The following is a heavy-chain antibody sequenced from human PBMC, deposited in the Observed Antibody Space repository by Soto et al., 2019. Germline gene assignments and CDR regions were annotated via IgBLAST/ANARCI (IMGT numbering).Heavy chain of an antibody. CDR1: GGSISSGGYS. J-gene: IGHJ4*02. D-gene: IGHD4-17*01. V-gene: IGHV4-30-2*01. Sequence: QRQLQESGSGLVKPSQTLSLTCAVSGGSISSGGYSWSWIPQPPGKGLEWIGYIYHSGSTYYNPSLKSRVTISVDRSKNQFSLELSSVTAADTAVYYSAREAHGDGSIYWGQGTLVTVSS. CDR2: IYHSGST. CDR3: AREAHGDGSIY.